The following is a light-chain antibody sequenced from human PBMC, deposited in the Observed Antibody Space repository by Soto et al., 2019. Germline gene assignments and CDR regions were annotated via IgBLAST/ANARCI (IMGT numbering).Light chain of an antibody. Sequence: EIVMTQSPATLSVSPGEGATLSCRAGQSVNSNLAWFQQKPGQAPRLLIYSASTRATGIPARFTGRGSGTEFTLTISSLLAEDSAVYYCQQYNTWPLTFGGGNKVEIK. CDR1: QSVNSN. CDR3: QQYNTWPLT. J-gene: IGKJ4*01. V-gene: IGKV3-15*01. CDR2: SAS.